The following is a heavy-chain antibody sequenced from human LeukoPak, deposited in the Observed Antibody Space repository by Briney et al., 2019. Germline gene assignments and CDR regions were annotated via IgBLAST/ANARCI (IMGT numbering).Heavy chain of an antibody. J-gene: IGHJ4*02. CDR3: ARNVLLLWFGDPSHFDY. D-gene: IGHD3-10*01. CDR2: IYYSGST. V-gene: IGHV4-39*01. CDR1: GGSISSSSYY. Sequence: PSETLSLTCTVSGGSISSSSYYWGWIRQPPGKGLEWIGGIYYSGSTYYNPSLKSRVTISVDTSKNQFSLKLSSVTAADTAVYYCARNVLLLWFGDPSHFDYWGQGTLVTVSS.